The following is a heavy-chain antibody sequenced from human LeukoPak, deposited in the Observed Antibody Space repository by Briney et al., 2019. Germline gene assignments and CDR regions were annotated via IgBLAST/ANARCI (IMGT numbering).Heavy chain of an antibody. CDR1: GFTFSSYA. CDR3: AKEDRYTYGLFDY. Sequence: GGSLRLSCAASGFTFSSYAMSWVRQAPGKGLEWVSTISGSGGSTYYADSVKGRFAISRDNSKNTLYLQMNSLRAEGTAIYYCAKEDRYTYGLFDYWGQGTLVTVSS. J-gene: IGHJ4*02. V-gene: IGHV3-23*01. D-gene: IGHD5-18*01. CDR2: ISGSGGST.